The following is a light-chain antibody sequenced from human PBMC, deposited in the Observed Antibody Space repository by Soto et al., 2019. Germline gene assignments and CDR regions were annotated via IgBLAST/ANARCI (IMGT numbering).Light chain of an antibody. CDR3: QESYNGALYT. V-gene: IGKV1-39*01. CDR2: AAS. J-gene: IGKJ2*01. Sequence: DIQMTQSPSSLSASVGDRVSITCRASQSISSSLNWYQQKPGKAPKLLIYAASSLDSGVPSRFRGSGSGTDFTLTITSLQPDDFATYYCQESYNGALYTFGQGTKLEIK. CDR1: QSISSS.